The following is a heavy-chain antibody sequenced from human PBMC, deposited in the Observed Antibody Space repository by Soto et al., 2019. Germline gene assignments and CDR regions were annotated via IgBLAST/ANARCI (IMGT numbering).Heavy chain of an antibody. CDR1: GYSFTSYW. Sequence: GESLKISCKGSGYSFTSYWIGWVRQMPGKGLEWMGIIYPGDSDTRYSPSFQGQVTISADKSISTAYLQWSSLKASDTAMYYCARSPWLGEFVHYGMDIWGQGTTVTVSS. V-gene: IGHV5-51*01. J-gene: IGHJ6*02. D-gene: IGHD3-10*01. CDR2: IYPGDSDT. CDR3: ARSPWLGEFVHYGMDI.